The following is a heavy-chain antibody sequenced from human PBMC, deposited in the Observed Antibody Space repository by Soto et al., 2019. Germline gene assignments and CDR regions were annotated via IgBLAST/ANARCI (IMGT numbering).Heavy chain of an antibody. CDR1: RFPLIRDA. D-gene: IGHD6-13*01. CDR3: ARDSGYSSSPADYYYYGMDV. V-gene: IGHV3-30-3*01. J-gene: IGHJ6*02. CDR2: ISYDGSNK. Sequence: GYLRLTCAASRFPLIRDAMHCVRQAPGKELKSVAVISYDGSNKYYAVSVKGRFTISRDNSKNTLYLQMNSLRAEDTAVYYCARDSGYSSSPADYYYYGMDVWGQGTTVTVSS.